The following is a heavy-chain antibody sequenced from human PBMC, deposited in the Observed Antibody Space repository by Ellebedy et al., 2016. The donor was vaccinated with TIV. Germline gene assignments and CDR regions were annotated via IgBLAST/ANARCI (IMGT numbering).Heavy chain of an antibody. V-gene: IGHV3-15*01. J-gene: IGHJ4*02. Sequence: GESLKISCEASGFTFTNAWLSWVRQAPGKGLEWVGRIKSNPEGGTADYAAPVKGRFTISRDDSKNTLYLQMNSLKTEDTAVYYFTTDLNRITPAVWDYWGQGTLVTVSS. CDR1: GFTFTNAW. CDR2: IKSNPEGGTA. D-gene: IGHD2-2*01. CDR3: TTDLNRITPAVWDY.